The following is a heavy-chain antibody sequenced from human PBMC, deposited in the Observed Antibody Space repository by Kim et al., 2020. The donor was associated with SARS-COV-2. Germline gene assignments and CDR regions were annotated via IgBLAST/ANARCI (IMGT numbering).Heavy chain of an antibody. D-gene: IGHD1-26*01. Sequence: YYADSVKGRFTISRDNAKNSLYLQMNSLRAEDTAVYYCAREGSGSYYFDYWGQGTLVTVSS. CDR3: AREGSGSYYFDY. V-gene: IGHV3-21*01. J-gene: IGHJ4*02.